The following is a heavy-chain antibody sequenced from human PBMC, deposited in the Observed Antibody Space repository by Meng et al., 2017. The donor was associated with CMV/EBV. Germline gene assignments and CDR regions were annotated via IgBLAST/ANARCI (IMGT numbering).Heavy chain of an antibody. D-gene: IGHD6-13*01. CDR3: ARDSSSWYSRDYYYYGMDV. J-gene: IGHJ6*02. CDR1: GFTFSSYW. CDR2: INSDGSST. Sequence: GGSLRLSCAASGFTFSSYWMHWVRQAPGKGLVWVSCINSDGSSTSYADSVKGRFTISRDNAKNTLYLQMNSLRAEDTAVYYCARDSSSWYSRDYYYYGMDVWGQGTTVTAP. V-gene: IGHV3-74*01.